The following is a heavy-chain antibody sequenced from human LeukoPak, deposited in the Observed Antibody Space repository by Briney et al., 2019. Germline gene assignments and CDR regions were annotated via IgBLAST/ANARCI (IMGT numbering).Heavy chain of an antibody. D-gene: IGHD6-19*01. Sequence: GGSLRLSCAASGFTFSSHAMSWFRQTPGKGLDWVSSISGVGGSTYYADSVKGRFTISRDNSKNTVYLQMNSLRADDTAVYYCAKARGWYDFDYWGQGILVTVSS. CDR3: AKARGWYDFDY. CDR1: GFTFSSHA. CDR2: ISGVGGST. V-gene: IGHV3-23*01. J-gene: IGHJ4*02.